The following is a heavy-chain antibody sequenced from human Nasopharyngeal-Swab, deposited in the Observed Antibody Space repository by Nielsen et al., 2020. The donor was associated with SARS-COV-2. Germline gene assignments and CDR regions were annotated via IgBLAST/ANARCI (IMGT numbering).Heavy chain of an antibody. CDR3: AVHVAGDRPPFDP. CDR2: INTNTGNP. D-gene: IGHD6-19*01. J-gene: IGHJ5*02. V-gene: IGHV7-4-1*02. Sequence: WVRQAPGQGLEWMGWINTNTGNPTYAQGFTGRFVFSLDTSVSTAYLQISSLKAEDTAVYYCAVHVAGDRPPFDPWGQGTQVTVSS.